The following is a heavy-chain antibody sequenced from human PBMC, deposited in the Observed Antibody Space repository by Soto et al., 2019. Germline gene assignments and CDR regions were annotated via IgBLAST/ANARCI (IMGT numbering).Heavy chain of an antibody. CDR1: GGSISSSSYY. CDR3: ARLQRGYYGSGSYP. J-gene: IGHJ5*02. CDR2: IYYSGST. D-gene: IGHD3-10*01. V-gene: IGHV4-39*01. Sequence: QLQLQESGPGLVKPSETLSLTCTVSGGSISSSSYYWGWIRQPPWKGLEWIGSIYYSGSTYYNPSLKRRVTISVDTSKNQFSLKLSSVTAADTAVYYCARLQRGYYGSGSYPWGQGTLVTVSS.